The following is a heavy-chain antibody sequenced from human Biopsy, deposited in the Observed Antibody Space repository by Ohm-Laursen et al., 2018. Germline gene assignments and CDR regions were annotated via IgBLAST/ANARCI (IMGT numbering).Heavy chain of an antibody. V-gene: IGHV4-59*01. CDR3: ARTPRDSFWSGSYKRGLWFDP. D-gene: IGHD3-3*01. Sequence: GTLSLTCSVSGGSIISYYWTWIRQPPGKGLEWIGHVYNGGITNYNPSLKSRVTIPKDTSKNQFSLQVNSATAADTAVYYCARTPRDSFWSGSYKRGLWFDPWGQGTLVIVSS. CDR1: GGSIISYY. J-gene: IGHJ5*02. CDR2: VYNGGIT.